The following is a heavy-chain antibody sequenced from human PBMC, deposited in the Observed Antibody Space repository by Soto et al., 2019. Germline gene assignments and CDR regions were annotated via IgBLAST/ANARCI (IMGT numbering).Heavy chain of an antibody. CDR1: GFTFGSYA. V-gene: IGHV3-23*01. CDR3: AKALRPSLNFFDYMDV. J-gene: IGHJ6*03. Sequence: EVQLLESGGGLVQPGGSLSLSCVVSGFTFGSYAMSWVRQAPEKGPEWVAILGGNGFTTYYADSVKGRFTISGNKSKSTLFLQMNSLRADDTGVYYCAKALRPSLNFFDYMDVWGRGTSVTVSS. CDR2: LGGNGFTT. D-gene: IGHD2-2*01.